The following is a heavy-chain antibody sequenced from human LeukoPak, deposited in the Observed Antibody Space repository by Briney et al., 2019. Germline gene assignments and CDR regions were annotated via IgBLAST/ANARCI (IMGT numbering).Heavy chain of an antibody. Sequence: PSGTLSLTCAVSGGSISRSNCGSWVRQPPGKGLEWIGEIYHSGSTNYNPSLKSRVTISVDKSKNQFSLKLSSVTAADTAVYYCARLDGSDYYYYFDYWGQGTLVTVSS. V-gene: IGHV4-4*02. J-gene: IGHJ4*02. CDR2: IYHSGST. CDR3: ARLDGSDYYYYFDY. CDR1: GGSISRSNC. D-gene: IGHD3-22*01.